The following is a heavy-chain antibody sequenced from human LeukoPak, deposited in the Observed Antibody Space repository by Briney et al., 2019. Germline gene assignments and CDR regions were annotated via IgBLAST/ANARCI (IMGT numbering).Heavy chain of an antibody. Sequence: GGSLRLSCAASGFTFSSYEMNWVRQAPGKGLEWVSYISSSGSTIYYADSVKGRFTISRDNAKNSLYLQMNSLRAEDTAVYYCARDFEFGSAAGTPNWGQGTLVTVSS. CDR1: GFTFSSYE. J-gene: IGHJ4*02. CDR2: ISSSGSTI. V-gene: IGHV3-48*03. D-gene: IGHD6-13*01. CDR3: ARDFEFGSAAGTPN.